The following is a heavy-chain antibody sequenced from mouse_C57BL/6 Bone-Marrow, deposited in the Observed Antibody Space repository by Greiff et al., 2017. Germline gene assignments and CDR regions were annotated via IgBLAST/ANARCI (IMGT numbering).Heavy chain of an antibody. D-gene: IGHD4-1*01. Sequence: VQLQQSGAELVRPGASVTLSCKASGYTFTDYEMHWVKQTPVHGLEWIGAIDPETGGTAYNQKFKGKAILTADKSSSTAYMELRSLTSEDSAVYYCTPGTWSWFASWGQGTLVTVSA. J-gene: IGHJ3*01. CDR2: IDPETGGT. CDR1: GYTFTDYE. V-gene: IGHV1-15*01. CDR3: TPGTWSWFAS.